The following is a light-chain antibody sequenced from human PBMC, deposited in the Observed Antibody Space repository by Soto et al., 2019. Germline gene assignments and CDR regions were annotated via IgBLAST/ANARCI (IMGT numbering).Light chain of an antibody. CDR3: QLYNSYLT. Sequence: DIQMTQSPSTLSASVGDRVTITFLASQSISSWLASYQLKPGKAPKLLSYDDSSLESGVPSRFSGSGAGTEFTLTISSLQPDDFATYYCQLYNSYLTFGQGTKVDI. CDR1: QSISSW. V-gene: IGKV1-5*01. CDR2: DDS. J-gene: IGKJ1*01.